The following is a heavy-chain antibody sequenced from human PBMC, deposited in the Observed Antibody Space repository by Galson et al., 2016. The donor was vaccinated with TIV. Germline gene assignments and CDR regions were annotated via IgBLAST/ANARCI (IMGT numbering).Heavy chain of an antibody. CDR2: ISSTGILT. CDR3: VRGSLDL. Sequence: SLRLSCAVSGFSFSDYYMIWVRQAPGKGLQWVSYISSTGILTNYADSVKGRFTVSRANAKGSLFLQMNSLRAEDTALYYCVRGSLDLWGQGTFVTVSS. J-gene: IGHJ5*02. V-gene: IGHV3-11*05. CDR1: GFSFSDYY.